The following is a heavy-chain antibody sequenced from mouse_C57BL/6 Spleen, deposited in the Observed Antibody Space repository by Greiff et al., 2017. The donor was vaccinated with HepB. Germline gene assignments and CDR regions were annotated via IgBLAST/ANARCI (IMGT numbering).Heavy chain of an antibody. J-gene: IGHJ1*03. CDR3: APIYDGYHWYFDV. V-gene: IGHV1-64*01. CDR1: GYTFTSYW. Sequence: VQLQQPGAELVKPGASVKLSCKASGYTFTSYWMHWVKQRPGQGLEWIGMIHPNSGSTNYNEKFKSKATLTVDKSSSTAYMQLSSLTSEDSAVYYCAPIYDGYHWYFDVWGTRTTVTVSS. D-gene: IGHD2-3*01. CDR2: IHPNSGST.